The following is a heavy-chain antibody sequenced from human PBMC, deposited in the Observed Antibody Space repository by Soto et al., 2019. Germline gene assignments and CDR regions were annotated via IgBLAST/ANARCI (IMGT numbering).Heavy chain of an antibody. CDR3: ARARYYDILTGYPIYYYYYGMDV. V-gene: IGHV4-34*01. Sequence: SETLSLTCAVDGGSFSCYYWILIRQPPGKGLEWIGEINHSGSTNYNPSLKSRVTISVDTSKNQFSLKLSSVTAADTAVYYCARARYYDILTGYPIYYYYYGMDVWGQGTTVTVSS. D-gene: IGHD3-9*01. J-gene: IGHJ6*02. CDR1: GGSFSCYY. CDR2: INHSGST.